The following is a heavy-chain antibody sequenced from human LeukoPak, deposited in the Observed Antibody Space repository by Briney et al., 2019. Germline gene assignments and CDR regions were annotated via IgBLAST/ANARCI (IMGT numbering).Heavy chain of an antibody. V-gene: IGHV3-30*04. CDR2: ISYDGTNK. J-gene: IGHJ5*02. CDR1: GFTFSNYA. Sequence: GGSLRLSCVGSGFTFSNYAMYWVRQTPGKGLEWLAVISYDGTNKNYADSVKGRFTISRDNSKNTLYLQMNSLRAEDTAVYNCARDPTVYGRGWFDPWGQGTLVTVSS. CDR3: ARDPTVYGRGWFDP. D-gene: IGHD2/OR15-2a*01.